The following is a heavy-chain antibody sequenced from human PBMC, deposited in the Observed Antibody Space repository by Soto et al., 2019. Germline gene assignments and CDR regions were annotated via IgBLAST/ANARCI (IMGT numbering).Heavy chain of an antibody. V-gene: IGHV5-51*01. CDR3: ARAIVPAAIWGAFWSGYKAGYMDV. CDR2: IYPGDSDT. Sequence: GESLKISCKGSGYSFTSYWIGWVRQMPGKGLEWMGIIYPGDSDTRYSPSFQGQVTISADKSISTAYLQWSSLKASDTAMYYCARAIVPAAIWGAFWSGYKAGYMDVWGKGTTVTVSS. D-gene: IGHD2-2*01. J-gene: IGHJ6*03. CDR1: GYSFTSYW.